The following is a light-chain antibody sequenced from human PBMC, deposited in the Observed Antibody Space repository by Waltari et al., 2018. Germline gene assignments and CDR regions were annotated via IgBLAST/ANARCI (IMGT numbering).Light chain of an antibody. J-gene: IGKJ1*01. CDR3: MQGTYWPRT. Sequence: DVVMTQSPLSLPVTLGQPASISCRSSQSLVYRDGNTYLNWFHQRPGQSPRRLSYKVSNRDSGVPDRFSGSGSGTDFTLKISSVEAEDVGVYYCMQGTYWPRTFGQGTKVEIK. CDR1: QSLVYRDGNTY. CDR2: KVS. V-gene: IGKV2-30*01.